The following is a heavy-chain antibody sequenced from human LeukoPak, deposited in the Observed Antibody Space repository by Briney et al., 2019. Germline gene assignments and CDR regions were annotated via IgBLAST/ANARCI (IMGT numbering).Heavy chain of an antibody. CDR2: ISSTGNFI. J-gene: IGHJ5*02. Sequence: GGSLRLSCAAPGFTFSGYAMIWVREAPGKGLLWVSSISSTGNFIYYADSLKGRFTVSRDNAKNSLYLQMNSLRAEDTAVYYCARDLCDHWSQGTLVTVSS. CDR3: ARDLCDH. V-gene: IGHV3-21*01. CDR1: GFTFSGYA.